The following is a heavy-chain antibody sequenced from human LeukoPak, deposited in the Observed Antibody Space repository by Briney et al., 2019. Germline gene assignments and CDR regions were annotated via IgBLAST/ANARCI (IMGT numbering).Heavy chain of an antibody. J-gene: IGHJ4*02. CDR3: ARGRDIAAAVGFFDY. D-gene: IGHD6-13*01. CDR1: GFTFSSNY. Sequence: GGSLKLSCEASGFTFSSNYMTWVRQAPGKGLEWVSVIYSGGSTYYADSVKGRFTISRDNSKNTLYLQMSSLRGEDTAVYYCARGRDIAAAVGFFDYWGQGALVTVSS. V-gene: IGHV3-66*01. CDR2: IYSGGST.